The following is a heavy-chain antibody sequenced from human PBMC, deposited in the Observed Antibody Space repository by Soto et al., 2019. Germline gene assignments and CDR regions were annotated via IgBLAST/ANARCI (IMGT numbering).Heavy chain of an antibody. D-gene: IGHD6-19*01. V-gene: IGHV4-4*02. J-gene: IGHJ4*02. CDR3: ARSAGWYAVHS. CDR1: GDSVSSPYY. Sequence: QVQLQESGPGLVKPSGTLSLTCAVSGDSVSSPYYWCWVRQPPGKGLEWIGEVFHTGTTSYNPSLRSRVTISMDKSNNQFSLDLTSVTAAETAVYYCARSAGWYAVHSWGPGTLVIVSS. CDR2: VFHTGTT.